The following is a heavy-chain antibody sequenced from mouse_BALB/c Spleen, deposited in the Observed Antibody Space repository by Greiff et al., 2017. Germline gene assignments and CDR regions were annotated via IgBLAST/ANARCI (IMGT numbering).Heavy chain of an antibody. J-gene: IGHJ3*01. V-gene: IGHV1-5*01. D-gene: IGHD1-1*01. CDR3: TNTGEWFAY. Sequence: VQLQQSGPVLARPGASVKMSCTASGYTFTSYWMHWVKQRPGQGLEWIGAIDPGNSDTSYNQKFKGKAKLTAVTSTSTAYMELSSLTNEDSAVYYCTNTGEWFAYWGQGTLVTVSA. CDR1: GYTFTSYW. CDR2: IDPGNSDT.